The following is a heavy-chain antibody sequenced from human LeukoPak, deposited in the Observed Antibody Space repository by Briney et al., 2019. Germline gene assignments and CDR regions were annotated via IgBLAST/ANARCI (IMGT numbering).Heavy chain of an antibody. CDR3: AHGSAPYDFWSGYGYYFDY. Sequence: SETLSLTCTVSGGSISSHYWSWIRQPPGKGLEWIGYIYYSGSTNYNTSLKSRVTISVDTSKNQFSLKLSSVTAADTAVYYCAHGSAPYDFWSGYGYYFDYWGQGTLVTVSS. CDR2: IYYSGST. CDR1: GGSISSHY. J-gene: IGHJ4*02. D-gene: IGHD3-3*01. V-gene: IGHV4-59*11.